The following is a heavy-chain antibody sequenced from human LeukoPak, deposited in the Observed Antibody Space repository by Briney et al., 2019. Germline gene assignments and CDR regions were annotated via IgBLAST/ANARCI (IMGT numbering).Heavy chain of an antibody. CDR2: ISSSSSTI. D-gene: IGHD3-22*01. J-gene: IGHJ6*03. Sequence: GGSLRLSCAASGFTFSSYSMNWVRQAPGKGLEWVSYISSSSSTIYYADSVKGRFTISRDNAKNSLYLQMNSLRAEDMAVYYCAREPGYDSSGYYPNYYYYYMDVWGKGTTVTVSS. CDR3: AREPGYDSSGYYPNYYYYYMDV. CDR1: GFTFSSYS. V-gene: IGHV3-48*01.